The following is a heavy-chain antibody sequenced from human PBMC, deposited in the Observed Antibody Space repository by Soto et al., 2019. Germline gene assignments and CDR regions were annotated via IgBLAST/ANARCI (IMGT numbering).Heavy chain of an antibody. D-gene: IGHD2-2*01. CDR1: GGSFSGYY. J-gene: IGHJ5*02. V-gene: IGHV4-34*01. Sequence: SETLSLTCVVYGGSFSGYYWSWIRQSPGKGLEWIGGINHRGSTNYNPTLESRVTISVDTSKNQFSLKLPSVTAADTAMYYCARDGFCTSTTCRVGNWFDPWGQGTLVTVSS. CDR3: ARDGFCTSTTCRVGNWFDP. CDR2: INHRGST.